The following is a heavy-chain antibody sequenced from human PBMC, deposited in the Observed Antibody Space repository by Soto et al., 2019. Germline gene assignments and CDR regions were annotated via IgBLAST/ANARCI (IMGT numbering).Heavy chain of an antibody. CDR2: ISYDGSNK. Sequence: QVQLVESGGGVVQPGRSLRLSCAASGFTFSSYAMHWVRQAPGKGLEWVAVISYDGSNKYYADSVKGRFTISRDNSKNTLYLQMNSLRAEVTAVYYCARDRGYSYGRRLDYWGQGTLVTVSS. CDR1: GFTFSSYA. V-gene: IGHV3-30-3*01. J-gene: IGHJ4*02. D-gene: IGHD5-18*01. CDR3: ARDRGYSYGRRLDY.